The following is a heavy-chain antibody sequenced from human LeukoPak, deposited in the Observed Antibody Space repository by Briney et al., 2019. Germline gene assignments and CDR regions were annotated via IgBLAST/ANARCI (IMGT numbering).Heavy chain of an antibody. CDR3: ARVIVATTVYYYYYGMDV. Sequence: PSETLSLTCAVYGGSLSGYYWSWIRQPPGMGLEWIGEINHGGSTNNNPSLKSRVTISIDTSKNQFSLRLSSVTAADTAVYYCARVIVATTVYYYYYGMDVWGQGTTVTVSS. J-gene: IGHJ6*02. CDR2: INHGGST. D-gene: IGHD5-12*01. CDR1: GGSLSGYY. V-gene: IGHV4-34*01.